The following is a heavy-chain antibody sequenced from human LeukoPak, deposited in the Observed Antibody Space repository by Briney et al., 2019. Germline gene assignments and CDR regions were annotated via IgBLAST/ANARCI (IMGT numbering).Heavy chain of an antibody. CDR1: GYTFTGYY. CDR2: INPNSGGT. J-gene: IGHJ4*02. CDR3: AREAAAPGENYFDY. Sequence: AASVKVSCKASGYTFTGYYMHWVRQAPGQGLEWMGWINPNSGGTNYAQEFQGRVTMTRDTSISTAYVELSRLRSDDTAVYYCAREAAAPGENYFDYWGQGTLVTVSS. D-gene: IGHD6-13*01. V-gene: IGHV1-2*02.